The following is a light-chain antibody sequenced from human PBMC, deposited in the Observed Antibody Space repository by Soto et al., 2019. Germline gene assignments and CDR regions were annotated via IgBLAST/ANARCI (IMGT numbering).Light chain of an antibody. Sequence: EIVLTQSPGTLSLSPGERATLSCRASQAISSNCLVWYQVKSGRAPRVLIHSAAIRATDIPARFSGGGSGADFSLTIGRLQREDFAVYYCQQCGSPPFTFGPGTKVDIK. CDR2: SAA. CDR3: QQCGSPPFT. J-gene: IGKJ3*01. V-gene: IGKV3-20*01. CDR1: QAISSNC.